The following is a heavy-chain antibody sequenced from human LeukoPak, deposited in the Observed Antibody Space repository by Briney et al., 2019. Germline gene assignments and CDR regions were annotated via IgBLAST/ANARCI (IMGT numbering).Heavy chain of an antibody. J-gene: IGHJ4*02. D-gene: IGHD3-22*01. CDR1: GFPFSNYG. CDR3: VRGMRYYDTSGYYY. V-gene: IGHV3-74*01. CDR2: VKSDAGST. Sequence: GGSLRLSCAASGFPFSNYGMHWVRQAPGKGLVWVSRVKSDAGSTNYADSVKGRFTISRDNAKNTLYLQMNSLRVEDTAFYYCVRGMRYYDTSGYYYWGQGTLVTVSS.